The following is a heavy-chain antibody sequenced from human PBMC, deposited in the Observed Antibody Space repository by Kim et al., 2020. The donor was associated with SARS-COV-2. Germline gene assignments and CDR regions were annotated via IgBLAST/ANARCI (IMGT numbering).Heavy chain of an antibody. CDR2: INPNNGDT. D-gene: IGHD5-18*01. V-gene: IGHV1-2*02. CDR3: AKVARGYSYGYWFDP. Sequence: ASVKVSCKASGYTFTAYHIHWVRQAPGQGLEWMGSINPNNGDTNYAQKFQGRVTLTRDASINTAYMELSGLRSDDMAVYYCAKVARGYSYGYWFDPWGQGTLVTVSS. CDR1: GYTFTAYH. J-gene: IGHJ5*02.